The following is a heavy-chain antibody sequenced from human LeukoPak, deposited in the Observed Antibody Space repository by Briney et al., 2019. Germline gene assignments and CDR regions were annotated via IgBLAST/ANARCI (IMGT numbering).Heavy chain of an antibody. D-gene: IGHD4/OR15-4a*01. Sequence: SETLSLTCTVSRGSISGYSWSWIRQSPGGGLEWVGYIYYSGDTSYNPSLRSRVTLSVDTSKNQFSLQLRSVTTADTAVYYCVRGPYGASISKWFDPWGQGTQVIVSP. CDR1: RGSISGYS. CDR2: IYYSGDT. V-gene: IGHV4-59*01. CDR3: VRGPYGASISKWFDP. J-gene: IGHJ5*02.